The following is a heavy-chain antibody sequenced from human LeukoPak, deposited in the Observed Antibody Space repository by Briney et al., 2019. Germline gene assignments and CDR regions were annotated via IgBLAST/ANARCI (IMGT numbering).Heavy chain of an antibody. CDR1: RFTFSSYW. V-gene: IGHV3-7*05. D-gene: IGHD2-15*01. CDR2: IKQDGGEK. J-gene: IGHJ4*02. Sequence: GGSLRLSCAASRFTFSSYWMTWVRQAPGKGLEWVANIKQDGGEKHYVDSVQGRFTISRDNAKNSLYLQMNNLRGEDTAVYYCARGGGSPDYWGQGTLVTVSS. CDR3: ARGGGSPDY.